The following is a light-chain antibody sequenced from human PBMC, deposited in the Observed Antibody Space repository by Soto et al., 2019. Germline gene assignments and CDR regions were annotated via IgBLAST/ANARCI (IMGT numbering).Light chain of an antibody. V-gene: IGLV2-14*01. CDR1: SSDIGDYKY. CDR3: SSYTSTSFVI. Sequence: QLVLTQPASVSGSPGQSITISCTGSSSDIGDYKYVSWYKQHPGKAPQLMIYDVSNRPSGVSNRFSGSKSGNTASLTISGLQAEDEADYYCSSYTSTSFVIFGGGTKLTVL. CDR2: DVS. J-gene: IGLJ2*01.